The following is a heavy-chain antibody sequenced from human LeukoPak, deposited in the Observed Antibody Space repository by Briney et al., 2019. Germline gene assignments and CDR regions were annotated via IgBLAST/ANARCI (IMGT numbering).Heavy chain of an antibody. J-gene: IGHJ4*02. V-gene: IGHV1-46*01. D-gene: IGHD3-22*01. CDR2: INPSGGST. Sequence: GASVKVSCKASGYTFTSYYMHWVRQAPGQGLEWMGIINPSGGSTSYAQKFQGRVTMTRDTSTSTVYMELSSLRSEDTAVYYCARDLYDSSGYYLPLRHWGQGTLVTVSS. CDR1: GYTFTSYY. CDR3: ARDLYDSSGYYLPLRH.